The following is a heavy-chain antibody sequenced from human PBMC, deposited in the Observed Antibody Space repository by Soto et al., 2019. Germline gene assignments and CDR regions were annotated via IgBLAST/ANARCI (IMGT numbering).Heavy chain of an antibody. D-gene: IGHD1-26*01. J-gene: IGHJ4*02. Sequence: GGSLRLSCAASGFTFSSYGMHWVRQAPGKGLEWVAVIWYDGSNKYYADSVKGRFTISRDNSKNTLYLQMNSLRAEDTAVYYCARALVGAAIDYWGQGTLVTVSS. CDR3: ARALVGAAIDY. CDR1: GFTFSSYG. V-gene: IGHV3-33*01. CDR2: IWYDGSNK.